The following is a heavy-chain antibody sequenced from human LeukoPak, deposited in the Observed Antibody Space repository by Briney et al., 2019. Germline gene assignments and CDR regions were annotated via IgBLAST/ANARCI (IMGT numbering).Heavy chain of an antibody. CDR2: IYYSGST. J-gene: IGHJ4*02. D-gene: IGHD3-22*01. Sequence: SETLSLTCTVSGGSISSYYWSWIRQPPGRGLEWIGYIYYSGSTDYNPSLKGRVTISVDTPKNQFSLRLSSVTAADTAVYYCAGGTRGYYSAFDYWGQGTLVTV. CDR1: GGSISSYY. CDR3: AGGTRGYYSAFDY. V-gene: IGHV4-59*08.